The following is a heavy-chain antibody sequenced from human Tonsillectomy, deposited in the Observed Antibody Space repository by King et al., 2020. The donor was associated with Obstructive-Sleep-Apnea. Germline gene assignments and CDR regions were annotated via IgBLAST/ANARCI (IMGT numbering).Heavy chain of an antibody. J-gene: IGHJ4*02. CDR1: GYSVTSYW. D-gene: IGHD2-15*01. CDR3: ARQGGYCSGGSCYLDY. Sequence: VQLVESGAEVKKPGESLKISCKGSGYSVTSYWIGWVRQMPGKGLEWMGIIYPGDSDTSDSPSFQGQVTISSDKSISTAYLQWSSLKASDTPMYYCARQGGYCSGGSCYLDYWGQGTLVTVSS. CDR2: IYPGDSDT. V-gene: IGHV5-51*01.